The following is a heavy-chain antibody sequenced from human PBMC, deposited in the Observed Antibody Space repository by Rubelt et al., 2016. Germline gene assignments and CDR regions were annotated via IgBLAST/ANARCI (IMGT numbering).Heavy chain of an antibody. J-gene: IGHJ4*02. CDR2: ISGSGGST. Sequence: GLEWVSAISGSGGSTYYADSVKGRFTISRDNSKNTLYLQMNSLRAEDTAVYYCTTDSDYDSSGSIDYWGQGTLVTVSS. CDR3: TTDSDYDSSGSIDY. V-gene: IGHV3-23*01. D-gene: IGHD3-22*01.